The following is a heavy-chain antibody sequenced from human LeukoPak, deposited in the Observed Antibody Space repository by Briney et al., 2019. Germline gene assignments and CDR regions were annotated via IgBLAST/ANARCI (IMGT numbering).Heavy chain of an antibody. CDR3: AREWSYCTNGVCYKSGRGVT. V-gene: IGHV4-39*07. J-gene: IGHJ4*02. CDR2: IYYSGST. Sequence: HPSETLSLTCTVSGGSISSSSYYWGWIRQPPGKGLEWIGSIYYSGSTYYNPSLKSRVTISVDTSKNQFSLKLSSVTAADTAVYYCAREWSYCTNGVCYKSGRGVTWGQGTLVTVSS. CDR1: GGSISSSSYY. D-gene: IGHD2-8*01.